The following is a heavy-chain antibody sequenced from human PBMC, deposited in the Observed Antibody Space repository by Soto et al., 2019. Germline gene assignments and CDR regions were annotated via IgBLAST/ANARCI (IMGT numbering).Heavy chain of an antibody. CDR3: ARPLYGSGGNTPGDYYYYMDV. Sequence: ASVKVSCKASGYTFTSYGISWVRQAPGQGLEWMGWISAYNGNTNYAQKLQGRVTMTTDTSTSTAYMELRSLRSDDTAVYYCARPLYGSGGNTPGDYYYYMDVWGKGTTVTVSS. CDR1: GYTFTSYG. D-gene: IGHD3-10*01. CDR2: ISAYNGNT. J-gene: IGHJ6*03. V-gene: IGHV1-18*01.